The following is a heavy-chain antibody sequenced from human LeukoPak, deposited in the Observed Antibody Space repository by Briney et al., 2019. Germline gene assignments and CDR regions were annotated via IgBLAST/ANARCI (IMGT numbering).Heavy chain of an antibody. CDR2: IYTSGST. Sequence: PSETLSLTCTVSGGSISSYYWSWIRQPAGKGLEWIGRIYTSGSTNYNPSLKSRVTMSVDTSKNQFSLKLSSVTAADTAVYYCARGKWVAAAGTRFDPWGQGTLVTVSS. V-gene: IGHV4-4*07. J-gene: IGHJ5*02. CDR1: GGSISSYY. CDR3: ARGKWVAAAGTRFDP. D-gene: IGHD6-13*01.